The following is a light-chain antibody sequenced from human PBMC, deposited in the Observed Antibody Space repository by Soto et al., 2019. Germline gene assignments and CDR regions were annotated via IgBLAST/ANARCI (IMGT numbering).Light chain of an antibody. J-gene: IGKJ4*01. Sequence: IMLTQSPATLSLFPGERAALSGRASQSVSSYLAWYQQKPGQAPRLLIYDATNRATGIPPRFSGSGSGTDFTLTISSLEPEDFAAYYCQQRSGWLTFGGGTKVDI. CDR1: QSVSSY. V-gene: IGKV3-11*01. CDR3: QQRSGWLT. CDR2: DAT.